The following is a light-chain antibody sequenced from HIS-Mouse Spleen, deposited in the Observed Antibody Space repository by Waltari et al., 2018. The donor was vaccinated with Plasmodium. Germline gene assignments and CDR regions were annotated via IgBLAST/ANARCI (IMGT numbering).Light chain of an antibody. V-gene: IGLV2-8*01. J-gene: IGLJ1*01. CDR3: CSYAGSYTYV. CDR1: SSDVGGYNY. CDR2: EFS. Sequence: QSALTQPPSASGSPGQSVTISCTGTSSDVGGYNYVSWYQQHPGKAPKLMIYEFSKRPSGVPDRFSGSKSGNTASLTVSGLQAEDEADYYCCSYAGSYTYVFGTGTKVTVL.